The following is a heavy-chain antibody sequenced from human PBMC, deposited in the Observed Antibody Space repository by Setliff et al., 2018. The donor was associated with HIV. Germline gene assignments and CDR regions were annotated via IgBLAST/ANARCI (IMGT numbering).Heavy chain of an antibody. CDR3: AKSIVGGTTHAFDL. V-gene: IGHV4-39*07. D-gene: IGHD1-26*01. CDR1: GGSLTGGAYY. J-gene: IGHJ3*01. CDR2: IYYSGSV. Sequence: SETLSLTCTVSGGSLTGGAYYWSWIRQPAGKGLEWIGSIYYSGSVYYNPSLKSRVTISVDTTKNQFSLKVKSVTAADTAVYYCAKSIVGGTTHAFDLWGQGTMVTVSS.